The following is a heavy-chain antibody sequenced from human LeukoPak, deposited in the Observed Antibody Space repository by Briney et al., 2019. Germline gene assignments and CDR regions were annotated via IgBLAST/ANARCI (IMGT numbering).Heavy chain of an antibody. J-gene: IGHJ5*02. CDR2: ISYDGSNK. CDR3: ARDSFYCSSTSCYSWFDP. CDR1: GFTFSSYA. V-gene: IGHV3-30-3*01. Sequence: GGSLRLSCAASGFTFSSYAMHWARQAPGKGLEWVAVISYDGSNKYYADSVKGRFTISRDNSKNTLYLQMNSLRAEDTAVYYCARDSFYCSSTSCYSWFDPWGQGTLVTVSS. D-gene: IGHD2-2*02.